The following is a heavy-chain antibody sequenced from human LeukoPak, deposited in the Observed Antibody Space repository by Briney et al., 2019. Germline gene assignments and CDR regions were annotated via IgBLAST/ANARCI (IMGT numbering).Heavy chain of an antibody. D-gene: IGHD4-23*01. Sequence: SETLSLTCRVSGVSISSGSNYWGWIRQPPGKTLEWIGSIYSSGSTYYNSSLKSRVIILIDTAKNHFSLNLSSVTAADTAVYYCARAEARGDYGGNSGYYYYMDVWGKGTTVTISS. CDR2: IYSSGST. CDR1: GVSISSGSNY. V-gene: IGHV4-39*07. J-gene: IGHJ6*03. CDR3: ARAEARGDYGGNSGYYYYMDV.